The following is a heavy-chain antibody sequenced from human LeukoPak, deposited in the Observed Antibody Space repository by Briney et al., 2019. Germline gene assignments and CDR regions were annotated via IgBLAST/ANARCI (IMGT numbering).Heavy chain of an antibody. Sequence: SETLSLTCTVSGGSISSYYWSWIRQPPGKGLEWIGYIYYSGSTNYNPSLKSRVTISVDTSKNQFSLKLSSVTAADTAVYYCARRRRDGYNFYFDFWGQGSLVAVSS. V-gene: IGHV4-59*08. J-gene: IGHJ4*02. CDR2: IYYSGST. CDR1: GGSISSYY. D-gene: IGHD5-24*01. CDR3: ARRRRDGYNFYFDF.